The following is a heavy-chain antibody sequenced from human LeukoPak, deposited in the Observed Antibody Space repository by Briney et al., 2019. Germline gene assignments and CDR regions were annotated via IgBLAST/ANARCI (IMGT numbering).Heavy chain of an antibody. CDR1: SFSISNGFY. D-gene: IGHD5-12*01. V-gene: IGHV4-38-2*02. CDR2: VFYSGVT. CDR3: ARDRGGRTGYASGDFLL. J-gene: IGHJ4*02. Sequence: SETLSLTCVVSSFSISNGFYWVWIRQPPGKGLEWIGNVFYSGVTYYNPSLMSRVTISVYTSKNQFSLKLNSVTAADTAVYYCARDRGGRTGYASGDFLLWGQEVVVTVSS.